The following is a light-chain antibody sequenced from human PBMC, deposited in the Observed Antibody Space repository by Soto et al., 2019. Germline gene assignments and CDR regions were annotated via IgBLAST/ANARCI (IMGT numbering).Light chain of an antibody. CDR3: QQYDSSRT. V-gene: IGKV3-20*01. J-gene: IGKJ1*01. CDR2: GAS. Sequence: EIVLTQSPGTLSLSPGERATLSCRASQSVDSRFLAWYQQKPGQALRLLMYGASIRATGFPDRFSGSGSGTDFTLSIRRLEPEDFAVYYCQQYDSSRTFGQGTKVEMK. CDR1: QSVDSRF.